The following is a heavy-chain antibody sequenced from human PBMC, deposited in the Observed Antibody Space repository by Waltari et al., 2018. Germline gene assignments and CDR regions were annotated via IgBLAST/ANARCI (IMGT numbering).Heavy chain of an antibody. CDR2: IDPSDSYT. D-gene: IGHD6-19*01. CDR1: GYSFTSYW. Sequence: EVQLVQSGAEVKKPGESLRISCKGSGYSFTSYWISWVRQMPGKGLEWMGRIDPSDSYTNYSPSFQGHVTISADKSISTAYLQWSSLKASDTAMYYCASSNSSGWSPSDWYFDLWGRGTLVTVSS. J-gene: IGHJ2*01. CDR3: ASSNSSGWSPSDWYFDL. V-gene: IGHV5-10-1*03.